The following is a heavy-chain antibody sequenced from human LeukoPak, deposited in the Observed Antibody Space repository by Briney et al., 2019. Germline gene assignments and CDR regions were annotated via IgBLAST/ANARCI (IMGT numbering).Heavy chain of an antibody. CDR3: ASSGTMVRGVIIS. CDR2: IYYSGST. CDR1: GGSISSYY. V-gene: IGHV4-59*01. J-gene: IGHJ5*02. D-gene: IGHD3-10*01. Sequence: PSVTLSLTCTVSGGSISSYYWSWIRQPPGKGLEWIGYIYYSGSTNYNPSLNSRVTISVDTSKNQFSVKLSSVTAADTAVYYCASSGTMVRGVIISWGQGTLVTVSS.